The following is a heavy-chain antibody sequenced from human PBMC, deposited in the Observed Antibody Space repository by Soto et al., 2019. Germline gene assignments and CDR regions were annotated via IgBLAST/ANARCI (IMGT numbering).Heavy chain of an antibody. Sequence: GGSLRLSCVASGFPFSNYAMTWVRQAPGKGLEWVSALSGSGVSTYYADSVMGRFTISRDNSKNTVYLQMNSLRAEDTAVYYCAKSESRFFYDSTGYYRFDDWGQGTLVTVSS. J-gene: IGHJ4*02. CDR1: GFPFSNYA. V-gene: IGHV3-23*01. CDR3: AKSESRFFYDSTGYYRFDD. D-gene: IGHD3-22*01. CDR2: LSGSGVST.